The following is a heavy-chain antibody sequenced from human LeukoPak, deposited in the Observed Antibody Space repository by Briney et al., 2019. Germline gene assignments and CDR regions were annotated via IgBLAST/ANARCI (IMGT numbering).Heavy chain of an antibody. CDR2: INSDGSST. D-gene: IGHD2-2*01. CDR1: GFTFSSYW. Sequence: GGSLRLSCAASGFTFSSYWMHWVRQAPGKGLVWVSRINSDGSSTSYADSVKGRFTISRDNAKSTLYLQMNSLRAEDTAVYYCARGGVGVYCSSTSCYAFDYWGQGTLVTVSS. V-gene: IGHV3-74*01. CDR3: ARGGVGVYCSSTSCYAFDY. J-gene: IGHJ4*02.